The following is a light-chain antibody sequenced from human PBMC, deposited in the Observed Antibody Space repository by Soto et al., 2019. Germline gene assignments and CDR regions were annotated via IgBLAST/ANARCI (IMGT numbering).Light chain of an antibody. CDR3: QQYNNWPRT. CDR2: GAS. Sequence: EIVMTQSPATLSVSTGERAPLSCRASQNVISNLAWYQQNPGQAPSLLIYGASTRATGIPVRFSGGGSGKNSTLTISSLQSEDFAVXYXQQYNNWPRTFGKGPRWIS. V-gene: IGKV3-15*01. CDR1: QNVISN. J-gene: IGKJ1*01.